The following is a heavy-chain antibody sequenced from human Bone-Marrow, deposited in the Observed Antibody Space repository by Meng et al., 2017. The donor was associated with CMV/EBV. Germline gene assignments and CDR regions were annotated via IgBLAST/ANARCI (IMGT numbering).Heavy chain of an antibody. Sequence: ASVKVSCKAPRHTLTGYYMHWVRQAPGQGLEWMGWIHPHRGDTNYAQQFQGRVTLTRDTSINTGYMELTRLTSDDTAVYYCARDNNWGPDYWGQGTLVTVSS. CDR3: ARDNNWGPDY. CDR1: RHTLTGYY. V-gene: IGHV1-2*02. D-gene: IGHD7-27*01. CDR2: IHPHRGDT. J-gene: IGHJ4*02.